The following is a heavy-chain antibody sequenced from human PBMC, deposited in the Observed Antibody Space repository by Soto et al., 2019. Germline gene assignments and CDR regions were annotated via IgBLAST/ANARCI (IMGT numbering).Heavy chain of an antibody. Sequence: VQLVESGGGLVQPGGSLRLSCAASGVTFSSYDMHWVRQVTGKGLEWVSAIGTAGDTYYPGSVKGRFTISRENAKNSLYLQMNSLRAEDTAVYYCARVRYYDSSGYYRVMDVWGQGTTVTVSS. D-gene: IGHD3-22*01. J-gene: IGHJ6*02. V-gene: IGHV3-13*01. CDR3: ARVRYYDSSGYYRVMDV. CDR1: GVTFSSYD. CDR2: IGTAGDT.